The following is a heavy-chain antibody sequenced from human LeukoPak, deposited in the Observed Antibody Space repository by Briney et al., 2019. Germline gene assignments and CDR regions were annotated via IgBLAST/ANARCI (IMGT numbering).Heavy chain of an antibody. CDR2: IYYSGST. D-gene: IGHD3-10*01. CDR3: ARAEDYYGSGSSHLFDY. V-gene: IGHV4-61*08. CDR1: GGSISSGGYY. J-gene: IGHJ4*02. Sequence: PSQTLSLTCTVSGGSISSGGYYWSWIRQPPGKGLEWIGYIYYSGSTNYNPSLKSRVTISVDTSKSQFSLKLSSVTAADTAVYYCARAEDYYGSGSSHLFDYWGQGTLVTVSS.